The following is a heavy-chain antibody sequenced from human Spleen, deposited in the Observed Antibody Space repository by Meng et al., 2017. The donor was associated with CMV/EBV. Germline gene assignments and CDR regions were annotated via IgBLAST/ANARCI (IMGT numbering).Heavy chain of an antibody. CDR3: AKGKSATLGYGMDI. Sequence: GESLKISCAASGFTFSSYSMNWVRRAPGKGLEWVSYISSSSTIYYGGSVKGRFTISRDNAKNSLYLHMTSLRGEDTALYYCAKGKSATLGYGMDIWGQGTTVTVSS. CDR1: GFTFSSYS. J-gene: IGHJ6*02. CDR2: ISSSSTI. V-gene: IGHV3-48*04. D-gene: IGHD3-10*01.